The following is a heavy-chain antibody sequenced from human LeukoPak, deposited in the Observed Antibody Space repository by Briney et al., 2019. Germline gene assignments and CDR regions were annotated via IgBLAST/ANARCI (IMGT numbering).Heavy chain of an antibody. J-gene: IGHJ6*03. Sequence: GGCLRLSCAASGFTVSSNYMSWVRQAPGKGLEWVSVIYSGGSTYYADSVKGRFTISRDNSKTTLYLQMNSLRAEDTAVYYCARDTNFERDYYHMDVWGKGTTVTVSS. CDR3: ARDTNFERDYYHMDV. V-gene: IGHV3-66*02. CDR1: GFTVSSNY. CDR2: IYSGGST.